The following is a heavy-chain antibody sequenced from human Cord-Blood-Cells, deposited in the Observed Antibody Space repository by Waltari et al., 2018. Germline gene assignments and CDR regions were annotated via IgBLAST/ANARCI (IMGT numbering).Heavy chain of an antibody. D-gene: IGHD7-27*01. V-gene: IGHV4-39*01. CDR1: GGSISSSSYY. CDR3: ARMSYWGSRAFDI. J-gene: IGHJ3*02. CDR2: VYYSGST. Sequence: QLQLQESGPGLVKPSETLSLTCTVSGGSISSSSYYWGWICQPQGEGLEWIGSVYYSGSTYYNPSLKSRVTISVDTSKNQFSLKLSSVTAADTAVYYCARMSYWGSRAFDIWGQGTMVTVSS.